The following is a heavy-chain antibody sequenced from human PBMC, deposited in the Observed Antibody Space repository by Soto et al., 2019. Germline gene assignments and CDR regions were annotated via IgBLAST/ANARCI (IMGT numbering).Heavy chain of an antibody. V-gene: IGHV4-39*01. CDR3: MTTETSEAGHYYGVDV. J-gene: IGHJ6*02. CDR2: IYYSGKT. Sequence: SETLSLTCTPSGASITSTTYFWAWIRQPPGKGLEWVGSIYYSGKTHYNPSLKSRVTISVDGSKNQFSLQMTSVTAADTAVYYCMTTETSEAGHYYGVDVWGQGTTVTVSS. CDR1: GASITSTTYF. D-gene: IGHD4-17*01.